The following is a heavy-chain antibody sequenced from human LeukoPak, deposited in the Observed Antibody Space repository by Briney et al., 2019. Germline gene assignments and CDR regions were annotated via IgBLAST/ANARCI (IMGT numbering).Heavy chain of an antibody. CDR1: GFTFSSYG. CDR2: IWYDGSNK. Sequence: GGSLRLSCAASGFTFSSYGMHWVRQAPGKGLEWVAVIWYDGSNKYYADSVKGRFTISRDNSKNTLYLQMNSLRAEDTAVYYCARERDSSSWYYFDYWGQGILVTVSS. CDR3: ARERDSSSWYYFDY. V-gene: IGHV3-33*01. D-gene: IGHD6-13*01. J-gene: IGHJ4*02.